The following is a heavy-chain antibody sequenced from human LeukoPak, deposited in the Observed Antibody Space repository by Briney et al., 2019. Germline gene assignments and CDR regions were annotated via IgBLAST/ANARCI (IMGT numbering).Heavy chain of an antibody. J-gene: IGHJ4*02. CDR3: ARGRYNYALEDYFDY. Sequence: AASVKVSCKASGYTFTGYYMHWVRQAPGQGLEWMGWINPNSGGTNYAQKFQGRVTISVDTSKNQFSLKLSSVTAADTAVYYCARGRYNYALEDYFDYWGQGTLVTVSS. V-gene: IGHV1-2*02. CDR2: INPNSGGT. CDR1: GYTFTGYY. D-gene: IGHD5-18*01.